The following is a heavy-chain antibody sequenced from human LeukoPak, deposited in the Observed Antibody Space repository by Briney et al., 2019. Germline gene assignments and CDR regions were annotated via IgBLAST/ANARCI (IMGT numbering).Heavy chain of an antibody. J-gene: IGHJ4*02. V-gene: IGHV1-69*05. CDR2: IIPIFGTA. CDR1: GGTFSSYA. CDR3: ARGRGYYDSSGYYVCCLGY. Sequence: GASVKVSCKASGGTFSSYAISWVRQAPGQGLEWMGGIIPIFGTANYAQKFQGRVTITTDESTSTAYMELSSLRSEDTAVYYCARGRGYYDSSGYYVCCLGYWGQGTLVTVSS. D-gene: IGHD3-22*01.